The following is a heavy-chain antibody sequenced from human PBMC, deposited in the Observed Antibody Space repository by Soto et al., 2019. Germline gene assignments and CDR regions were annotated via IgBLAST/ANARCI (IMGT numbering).Heavy chain of an antibody. CDR3: ARGGYYDSSGYYPKDYYYYGMDV. CDR1: GGTFSSYA. V-gene: IGHV1-69*13. Sequence: SVKVSCKASGGTFSSYAISWVRQAPGQGLEWMGGIIPIFGTANYAQKFQGRVTITADESTSTAYMELSSLRSEDTAVYYCARGGYYDSSGYYPKDYYYYGMDVWGQGTTVTVSS. CDR2: IIPIFGTA. J-gene: IGHJ6*02. D-gene: IGHD3-22*01.